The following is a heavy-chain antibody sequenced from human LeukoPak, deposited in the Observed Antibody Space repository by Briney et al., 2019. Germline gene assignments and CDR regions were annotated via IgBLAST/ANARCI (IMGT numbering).Heavy chain of an antibody. CDR1: GFTFDDYA. D-gene: IGHD3-10*02. V-gene: IGHV3-9*01. CDR3: AELGITMIGGV. CDR2: ISWNSGSI. J-gene: IGHJ6*04. Sequence: PGGSLRLSCAASGFTFDDYAMHWVWQAPGKGLEWVSGISWNSGSIVYADSVKGRFTISRDNAKNSLYLQMNSLRAEDTAVYYCAELGITMIGGVWGKGTTVTISS.